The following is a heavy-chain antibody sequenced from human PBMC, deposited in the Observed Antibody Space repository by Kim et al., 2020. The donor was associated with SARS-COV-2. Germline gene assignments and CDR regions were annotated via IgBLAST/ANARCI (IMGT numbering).Heavy chain of an antibody. CDR1: GGSISSYY. CDR3: ARLGYDSSGPRVDY. Sequence: SETLSLTCTVSGGSISSYYWSWIRQPPGKGLEWIGYIYYSGSTNYNPSLKSRVTISVDTSKNQFSLKLSSVTAADTAVYYCARLGYDSSGPRVDYWGQGTLVTVSS. V-gene: IGHV4-59*08. J-gene: IGHJ4*02. D-gene: IGHD3-22*01. CDR2: IYYSGST.